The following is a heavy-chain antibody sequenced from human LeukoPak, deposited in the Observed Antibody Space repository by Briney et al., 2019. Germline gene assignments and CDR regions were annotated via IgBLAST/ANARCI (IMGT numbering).Heavy chain of an antibody. J-gene: IGHJ4*02. CDR3: ARTTPFFDY. D-gene: IGHD1-1*01. CDR2: INHSGST. V-gene: IGHV4-39*07. Sequence: PSETLSLTCTVSGGSISSSSYYWGWIRQPPGKGLEWIGEINHSGSTYYNPSLKSRVTISVDTSKNQFSLKLSSVTAADTAVYYCARTTPFFDYWGQGTLVTVSS. CDR1: GGSISSSSYY.